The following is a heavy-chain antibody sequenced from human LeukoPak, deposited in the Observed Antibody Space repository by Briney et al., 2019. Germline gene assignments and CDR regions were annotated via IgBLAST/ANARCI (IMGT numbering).Heavy chain of an antibody. J-gene: IGHJ4*02. V-gene: IGHV4-4*07. CDR3: ARASYSYDINGWVPFDY. Sequence: SETLSLTCTVSGGSISTYYWSWIRQPAGKGLEWIGRIYTSGSTNYNPSLKSRVTISGDTSKNQFSLRLSSVTAADTAVYYCARASYSYDINGWVPFDYWGQGTLVTVSS. D-gene: IGHD3-22*01. CDR2: IYTSGST. CDR1: GGSISTYY.